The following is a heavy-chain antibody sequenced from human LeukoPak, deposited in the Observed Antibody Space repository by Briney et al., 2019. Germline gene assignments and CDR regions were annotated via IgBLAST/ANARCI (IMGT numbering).Heavy chain of an antibody. Sequence: PGGSLRLSCAASGFTFSSYGMHWVRQAPGKGLEWVAVISYDGSNKYYADSVKGRFTISRDNSKNTLYLQMNSLRAEDTAVYYCAKARSGVVPAAADYWGQGTLVTVSS. V-gene: IGHV3-30*18. D-gene: IGHD2-2*01. CDR3: AKARSGVVPAAADY. CDR2: ISYDGSNK. CDR1: GFTFSSYG. J-gene: IGHJ4*02.